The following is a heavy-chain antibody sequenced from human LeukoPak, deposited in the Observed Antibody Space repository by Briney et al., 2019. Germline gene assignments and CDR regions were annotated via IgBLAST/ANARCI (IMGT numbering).Heavy chain of an antibody. CDR1: GGSISSYY. CDR3: ARQSSGRSYGSGSSPLYYFDY. V-gene: IGHV4-59*08. Sequence: SETLSLTCTVSGGSISSYYWSWIRQPPGKGLEWIGYIYYSGSTNHNPSLKSRVTISVDTSKSQFSLKVSSVTAADTAVYSCARQSSGRSYGSGSSPLYYFDYWGQGILVTVSS. CDR2: IYYSGST. D-gene: IGHD3-10*01. J-gene: IGHJ4*02.